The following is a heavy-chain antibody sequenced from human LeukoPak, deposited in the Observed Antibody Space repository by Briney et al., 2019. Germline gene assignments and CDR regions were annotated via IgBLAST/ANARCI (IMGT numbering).Heavy chain of an antibody. J-gene: IGHJ3*02. V-gene: IGHV4-59*08. CDR2: IYYSGST. D-gene: IGHD2-2*02. Sequence: SETLSLTCTVSGGSISDYYWNWIRQPPGKGLEWIGYIYYSGSTNYNPSLKSRATISVDTSKNQFSLNLSSVTAADTAVYYCANYCSSSSCHTRRAFDIWGQGTMVTVSS. CDR3: ANYCSSSSCHTRRAFDI. CDR1: GGSISDYY.